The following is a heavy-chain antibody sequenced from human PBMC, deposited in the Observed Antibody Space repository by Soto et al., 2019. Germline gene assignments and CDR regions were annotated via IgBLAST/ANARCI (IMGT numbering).Heavy chain of an antibody. CDR3: ATVATTVTPYYFDY. J-gene: IGHJ4*02. CDR1: GDSISNANYY. Sequence: QVQLQESGPGLVKPSQTLSLTCTVSGDSISNANYYWSWIRQPPGKGLEWIAYIYYIGTTYYSSSLKSRVTISVDTSKNQFSLKLSSVTAADTAVYYCATVATTVTPYYFDYWGQGSLVTVSS. CDR2: IYYIGTT. D-gene: IGHD4-17*01. V-gene: IGHV4-30-4*01.